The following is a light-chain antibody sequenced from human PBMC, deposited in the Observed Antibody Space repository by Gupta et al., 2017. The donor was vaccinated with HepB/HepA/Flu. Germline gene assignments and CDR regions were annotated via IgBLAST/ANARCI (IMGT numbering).Light chain of an antibody. CDR1: NSGSHT. Sequence: SYVLTQPPSLSVAPGKTATITCAGNNSGSHTVHWYQQKPGQAPLLVMSYYSDRPSGIPDRFSGSSSENTAALTISRVEAGDEADYYCQVWDSSSDHYVFGSGTKVTVL. J-gene: IGLJ1*01. CDR2: YYS. V-gene: IGLV3-21*04. CDR3: QVWDSSSDHYV.